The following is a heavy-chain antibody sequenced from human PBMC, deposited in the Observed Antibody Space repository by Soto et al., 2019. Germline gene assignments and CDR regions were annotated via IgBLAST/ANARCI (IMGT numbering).Heavy chain of an antibody. D-gene: IGHD2-15*01. CDR2: IIPIFGTA. CDR3: ARDHCSGGSCYYYGMDV. Sequence: ASVKVSCKASGGTFSSYAISWVRQAPGQGLEWMGGIIPIFGTANYAQKFQGRVTITADESTSTAYMELSSLRSEDTAVYYCARDHCSGGSCYYYGMDVWGQGTTVTVSS. V-gene: IGHV1-69*13. CDR1: GGTFSSYA. J-gene: IGHJ6*02.